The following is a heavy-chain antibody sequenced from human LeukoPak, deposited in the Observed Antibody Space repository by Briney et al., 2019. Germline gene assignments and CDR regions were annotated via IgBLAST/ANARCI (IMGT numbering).Heavy chain of an antibody. J-gene: IGHJ5*02. Sequence: SQSLSLTCAVYGGSFNDYYWAWIRQPPGQGLEWLGETRHSGSSTYNASLKSRALISVDTSKIHFSLSLISVTAADTAVYYCAGIRRSYGDFVLPPDPWGQGTLVTVSS. CDR3: AGIRRSYGDFVLPPDP. CDR2: TRHSGSS. V-gene: IGHV4-34*01. CDR1: GGSFNDYY. D-gene: IGHD2-21*02.